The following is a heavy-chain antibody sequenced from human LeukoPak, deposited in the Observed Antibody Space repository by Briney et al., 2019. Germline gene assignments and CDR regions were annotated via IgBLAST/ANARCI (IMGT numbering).Heavy chain of an antibody. V-gene: IGHV3-23*01. CDR1: GFTFSSYA. Sequence: GGSLRLSCAASGFTFSSYAMSWVRQAPGKGLEWVSAISGSGGSTYYADSVKGRFTISRDNSKNTLYLQMNSLRAEDTAVYYCAKAYYDFWSGYGGTYFDYWGQGTLVTVSS. J-gene: IGHJ4*02. CDR3: AKAYYDFWSGYGGTYFDY. D-gene: IGHD3-3*01. CDR2: ISGSGGST.